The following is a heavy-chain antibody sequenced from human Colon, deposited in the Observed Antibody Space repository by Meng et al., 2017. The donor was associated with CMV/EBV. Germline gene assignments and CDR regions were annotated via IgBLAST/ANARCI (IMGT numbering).Heavy chain of an antibody. CDR1: GGTFSSYA. V-gene: IGHV1-69*05. CDR2: IIPIFGTA. Sequence: SVKVSCKASGGTFSSYAISWVRQAPGQGLEWMGGIIPIFGTANYAQKFQGRVTITTDESTSTAYTELSSLRSEDTAVYYCAREGGHEHYYYYGMDVWGQGTTVTVSS. J-gene: IGHJ6*02. CDR3: AREGGHEHYYYYGMDV.